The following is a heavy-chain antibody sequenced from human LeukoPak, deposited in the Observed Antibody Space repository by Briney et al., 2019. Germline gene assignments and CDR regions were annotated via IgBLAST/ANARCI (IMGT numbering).Heavy chain of an antibody. J-gene: IGHJ4*02. CDR3: ARDLHRDGVNWPYFDY. CDR1: TFSFSRYP. Sequence: GGSLRLSCAASTFSFSRYPMGWVRQAPGKGLEWVSYINSSGIVIYYADSVKGRFTISRDNAKNSLYLQMNSLRAEDTAVYYCARDLHRDGVNWPYFDYWGQGTLVTVSS. CDR2: INSSGIVI. D-gene: IGHD5-24*01. V-gene: IGHV3-48*04.